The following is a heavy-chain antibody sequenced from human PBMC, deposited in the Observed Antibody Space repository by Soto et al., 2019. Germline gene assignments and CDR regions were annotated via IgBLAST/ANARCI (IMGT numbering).Heavy chain of an antibody. D-gene: IGHD5-18*01. J-gene: IGHJ4*02. Sequence: TAKVSCKASGGTFSSYTISWVRQAPGQGLEWMGRIIPILGIANYAQKFQGRVTITADKSTSTAYMELSSLRSEDTAVYYCARGSGYSDYWGQGTLVTVSS. CDR2: IIPILGIA. CDR3: ARGSGYSDY. V-gene: IGHV1-69*02. CDR1: GGTFSSYT.